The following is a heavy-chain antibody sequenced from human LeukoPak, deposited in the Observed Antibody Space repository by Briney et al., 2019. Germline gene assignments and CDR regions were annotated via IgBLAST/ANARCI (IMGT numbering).Heavy chain of an antibody. CDR3: ARCSGSSTYHSDDY. Sequence: GGSLRLSCAVSGFIVSSNYMTWVRQAPGKGLEWVSSISSSSSYIYYADSVKGRFTISRDNAKNSLSLQMNSLRAEDTAVYYCARCSGSSTYHSDDYWGQGTLVTVSS. D-gene: IGHD2-15*01. CDR2: ISSSSSYI. V-gene: IGHV3-21*01. CDR1: GFIVSSNY. J-gene: IGHJ4*02.